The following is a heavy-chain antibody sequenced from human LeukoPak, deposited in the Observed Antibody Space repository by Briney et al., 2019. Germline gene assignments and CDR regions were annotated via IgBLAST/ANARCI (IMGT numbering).Heavy chain of an antibody. CDR2: IYYSGST. V-gene: IGHV4-31*03. Sequence: SQTLSLTCTVSGGSISSNAYSWSWIRQHPGKGLEWIGYIYYSGSTYYNPSLKSRVTISVDTSKNQFSLKLSSVTAADTAVYYCAREDSYGPADWGQGTLVTVSS. CDR1: GGSISSNAYS. J-gene: IGHJ4*02. CDR3: AREDSYGPAD. D-gene: IGHD5-18*01.